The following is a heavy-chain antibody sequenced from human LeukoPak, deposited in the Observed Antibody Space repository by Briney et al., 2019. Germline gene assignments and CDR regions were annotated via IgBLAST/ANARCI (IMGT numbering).Heavy chain of an antibody. CDR3: ARDRWGNYDSSGYFDY. Sequence: SETLSLTCTVSGGSISSYYWSWIRQPPAQGLDLIGYINYSGSTNYNPSLKSRVIISVDTSKNQSSMKLSSVTAADTAVYYSARDRWGNYDSSGYFDYWGQGTLVTVSS. CDR2: INYSGST. V-gene: IGHV4-59*01. CDR1: GGSISSYY. D-gene: IGHD3-22*01. J-gene: IGHJ4*02.